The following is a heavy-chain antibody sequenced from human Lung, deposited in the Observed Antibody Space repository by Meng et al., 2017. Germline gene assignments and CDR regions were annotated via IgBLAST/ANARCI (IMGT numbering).Heavy chain of an antibody. V-gene: IGHV4-34*12. CDR1: GGSFSGYY. CDR2: IIDSGST. Sequence: QQYQVGAGLLKPSETLSLPCAVYGGSFSGYYWSWIRQPPGKGLEWIGEIIDSGSTNYNPSLKSRVTISVDTSKNQFSLRVTSVTAADRAVYYCVRRTYSSGWYFDYWGQGTLVTVSS. CDR3: VRRTYSSGWYFDY. J-gene: IGHJ4*02. D-gene: IGHD6-19*01.